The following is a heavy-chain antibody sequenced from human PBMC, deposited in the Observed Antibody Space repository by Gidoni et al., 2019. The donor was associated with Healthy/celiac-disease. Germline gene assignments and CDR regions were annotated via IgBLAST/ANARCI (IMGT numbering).Heavy chain of an antibody. CDR3: ARDRGEYCSGGSCYPAAFDI. V-gene: IGHV4-59*01. Sequence: QVQLQESGPGLVKPSETLSLTCTVSGGSISSYYWGWIRQPPGKGLEWIGYIYYSGSTNYNPSLKSRVTISVDTSKNQFSLKLSSVTAADTAVYYCARDRGEYCSGGSCYPAAFDIWGKGTMVTVSS. D-gene: IGHD2-15*01. CDR1: GGSISSYY. J-gene: IGHJ3*02. CDR2: IYYSGST.